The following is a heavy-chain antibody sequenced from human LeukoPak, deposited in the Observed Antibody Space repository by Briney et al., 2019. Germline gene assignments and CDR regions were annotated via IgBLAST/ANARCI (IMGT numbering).Heavy chain of an antibody. V-gene: IGHV1-69*02. D-gene: IGHD2-2*01. CDR3: ARGIVRGFVVVPAALYGMDV. J-gene: IGHJ6*02. CDR1: GGTFSSYI. Sequence: GSSVKVSCKASGGTFSSYIISWVRQAPGQGLEWMGRIIPILGIANYAQKFQGRVTITADKSTSTAYMELSSLRSEDTAVYYCARGIVRGFVVVPAALYGMDVWGQGTTVTVSS. CDR2: IIPILGIA.